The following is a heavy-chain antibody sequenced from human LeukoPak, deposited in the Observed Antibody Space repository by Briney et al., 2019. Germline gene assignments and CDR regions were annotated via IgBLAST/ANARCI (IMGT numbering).Heavy chain of an antibody. J-gene: IGHJ4*02. CDR2: IYYSGST. CDR1: GGSISSSSYY. V-gene: IGHV4-39*07. D-gene: IGHD3-22*01. CDR3: ASGFEKNYYDSSGYYFDY. Sequence: SETLSLTCTVSGGSISSSSYYWGWIRQPPGKGLEWVGRIYYSGSTYYNPSLKSRVTISVDTSKNQFSLKLSSVTAADTAVYYCASGFEKNYYDSSGYYFDYWGQGTLVTVSS.